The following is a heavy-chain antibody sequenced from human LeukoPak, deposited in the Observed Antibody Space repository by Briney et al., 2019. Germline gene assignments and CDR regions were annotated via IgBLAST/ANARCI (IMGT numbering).Heavy chain of an antibody. V-gene: IGHV4-61*02. J-gene: IGHJ4*02. D-gene: IGHD3/OR15-3a*01. Sequence: SETLSLTCTVSGNSISSGDNYWSWIRQPAGKGLEWIGRIYTSGNTYYNASLKSRVTISIDTSKNQISLRLTSVTAADTAMYYCARQTGSGLFTLPGGQGTLVTVSS. CDR2: IYTSGNT. CDR3: ARQTGSGLFTLP. CDR1: GNSISSGDNY.